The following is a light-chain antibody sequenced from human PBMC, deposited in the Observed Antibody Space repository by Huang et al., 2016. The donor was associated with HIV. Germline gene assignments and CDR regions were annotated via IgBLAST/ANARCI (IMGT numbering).Light chain of an antibody. V-gene: IGKV1-12*01. CDR1: QGISSW. CDR2: AAS. CDR3: QQSNSFPWT. Sequence: DIHMTQSPSSVSAFVGDRVTISCRASQGISSWLAWYQQKPGKAPNHLIYAASSVQRGVPSRFSGSGSGTAFTLTINSLQPEDFATYYCQQSNSFPWTFGQGTKVEIK. J-gene: IGKJ1*01.